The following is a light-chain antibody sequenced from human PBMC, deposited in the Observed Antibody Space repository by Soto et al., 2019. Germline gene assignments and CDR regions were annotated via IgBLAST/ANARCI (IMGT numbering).Light chain of an antibody. Sequence: QSALTQPRSVSGSPGQSVTISCTGTSSDVGGYNYVSWYQQHPGKAPKLMIYDVSKRPSGVPDRFSGSKSGNTASLTISGLQAEDEADYYCCSYAGRYTVFCGGTKLTVL. CDR3: CSYAGRYTV. J-gene: IGLJ2*01. CDR2: DVS. V-gene: IGLV2-11*01. CDR1: SSDVGGYNY.